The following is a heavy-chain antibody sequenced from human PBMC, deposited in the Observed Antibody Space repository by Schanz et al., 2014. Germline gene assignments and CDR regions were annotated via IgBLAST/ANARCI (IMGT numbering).Heavy chain of an antibody. J-gene: IGHJ3*02. D-gene: IGHD6-19*01. CDR1: GFTLSTYG. V-gene: IGHV3-30*03. CDR3: ATDYSGGGCHI. Sequence: QVQLVESGGGVVQPGRSLRLSCTASGFTLSTYGMHWVRQGPGKGLEWVSIVSHDGFTKHYADSVRGRFTLSRDNSKNTVYLQMNSLRAEDTALYFCATDYSGGGCHIWGQGTMVTVSS. CDR2: VSHDGFTK.